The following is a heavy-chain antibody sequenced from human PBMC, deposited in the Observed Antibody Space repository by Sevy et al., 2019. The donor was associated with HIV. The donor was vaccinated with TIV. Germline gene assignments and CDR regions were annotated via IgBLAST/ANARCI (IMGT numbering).Heavy chain of an antibody. V-gene: IGHV3-23*01. Sequence: GGSLRLSCAASGFTFSSYAMSWVRQAPGKGLEWVSAISGSGGSTYYADSLKGRFTISRDNSKNTLYLKMNSLRAEDTAVYFCAKSARITMVRGVINWFDPWGQGTLVTVSS. CDR2: ISGSGGST. CDR3: AKSARITMVRGVINWFDP. CDR1: GFTFSSYA. D-gene: IGHD3-10*01. J-gene: IGHJ5*02.